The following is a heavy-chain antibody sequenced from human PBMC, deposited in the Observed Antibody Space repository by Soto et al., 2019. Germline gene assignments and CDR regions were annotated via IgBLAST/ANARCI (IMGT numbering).Heavy chain of an antibody. CDR1: GGSISSYY. CDR2: IYYSGST. D-gene: IGHD2-2*01. CDR3: ARLYCSSTSCYANYYYYMDV. J-gene: IGHJ6*03. Sequence: SETLSLTCTVSGGSISSYYWSWIRQPPGKGLEWIGYIYYSGSTNYNPSLKSRVTISVDTSKNQFSLKLSSVTAADTAVYYCARLYCSSTSCYANYYYYMDVWGKGTTVTVSS. V-gene: IGHV4-59*08.